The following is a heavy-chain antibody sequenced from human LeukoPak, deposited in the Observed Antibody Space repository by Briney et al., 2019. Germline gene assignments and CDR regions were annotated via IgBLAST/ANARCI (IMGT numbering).Heavy chain of an antibody. CDR3: ARALSMVRGLANWFDP. CDR1: GGSFSGYY. V-gene: IGHV4-34*01. J-gene: IGHJ5*02. CDR2: INHSGST. Sequence: PSETLSLTCAVYGGSFSGYYWSWIRQPPGKGLEWIGEINHSGSTNYNPSLKSRVTISVDTSKNQFSLKLSSVTAADTAVYYCARALSMVRGLANWFDPWGQRTLVTVSS. D-gene: IGHD3-10*01.